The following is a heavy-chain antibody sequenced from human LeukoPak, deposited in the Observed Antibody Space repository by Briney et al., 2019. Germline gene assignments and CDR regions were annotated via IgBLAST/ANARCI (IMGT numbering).Heavy chain of an antibody. Sequence: SETLSLTCVVFVGSISSGYWGSWVRQSPGKGLEWIGEIYHNGTPNYSPSLKSRVTISADTFKNHFSLKLTSVTAADTAVYYCATAPILRGEGGEHYKFGMDVWGQGTTVIVSS. CDR1: VGSISSGYW. D-gene: IGHD2-2*02. CDR2: IYHNGTP. CDR3: ATAPILRGEGGEHYKFGMDV. V-gene: IGHV4/OR15-8*01. J-gene: IGHJ6*02.